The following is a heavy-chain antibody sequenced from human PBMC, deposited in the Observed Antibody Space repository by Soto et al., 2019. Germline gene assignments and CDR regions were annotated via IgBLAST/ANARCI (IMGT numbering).Heavy chain of an antibody. D-gene: IGHD5-18*01. CDR1: GGTFSSYA. J-gene: IGHJ6*02. CDR2: IIPIFGTA. CDR3: ARGDLATAMPTYYYYGMAV. V-gene: IGHV1-69*01. Sequence: QVQLVQSGAEVKKPGSSVKVSCKASGGTFSSYAISWVRQAPGQGLEWMGGIIPIFGTANYAQKFQGRVTITADESTSTTYMELSSLRSEDTAVYYCARGDLATAMPTYYYYGMAVWGQGTTVTVSS.